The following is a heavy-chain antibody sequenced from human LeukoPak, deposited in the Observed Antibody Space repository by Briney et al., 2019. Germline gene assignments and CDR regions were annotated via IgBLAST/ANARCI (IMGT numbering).Heavy chain of an antibody. CDR3: ARLVGFSFTDPFDY. CDR2: ISGSGGVT. CDR1: GFTFSTSA. Sequence: GGSLRLSCAASGFTFSTSAMTWVRQAPGKGLEWVSTISGSGGVTYYADSVKGRFTISRDNSKNTLYLQMNSLRAEDTAVYYCARLVGFSFTDPFDYWGQGTLVTVSS. V-gene: IGHV3-23*01. D-gene: IGHD3-3*02. J-gene: IGHJ4*02.